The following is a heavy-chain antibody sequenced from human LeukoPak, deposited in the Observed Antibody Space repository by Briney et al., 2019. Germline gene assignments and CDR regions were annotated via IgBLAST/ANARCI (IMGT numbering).Heavy chain of an antibody. CDR1: GFSVSRNN. D-gene: IGHD3-22*01. CDR2: IYSGGST. V-gene: IGHV3-66*01. Sequence: GGSPRDSRAASGFSVSRNNLSGGRQAPGKGLEWVSVIYSGGSTYYADSVKGRFTISRDNSKNTRNLLMNSLRAEDTAVYYCYSWLILRSRVILVYWGQGNLVTVSS. J-gene: IGHJ4*02. CDR3: YSWLILRSRVILVY.